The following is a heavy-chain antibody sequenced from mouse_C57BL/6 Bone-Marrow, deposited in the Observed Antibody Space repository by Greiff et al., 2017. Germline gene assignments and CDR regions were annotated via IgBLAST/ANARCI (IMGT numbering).Heavy chain of an antibody. Sequence: QVQLQQPGTELVKPGASVKLSCKASGYTFTSYWMHWVKQRPGQGLEWIGNINPSNGGTNYNETFKSKATLTVDKSSSTAYMQLSSLTSEDSAVYYCARGRGDYGEYWYFDVWGTGTTVTVSS. V-gene: IGHV1-53*01. J-gene: IGHJ1*03. CDR3: ARGRGDYGEYWYFDV. D-gene: IGHD2-4*01. CDR2: INPSNGGT. CDR1: GYTFTSYW.